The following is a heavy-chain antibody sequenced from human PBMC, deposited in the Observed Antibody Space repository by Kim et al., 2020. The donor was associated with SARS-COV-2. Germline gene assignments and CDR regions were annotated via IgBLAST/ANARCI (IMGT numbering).Heavy chain of an antibody. J-gene: IGHJ5*02. Sequence: SETLSLTCTVSGDSISSYYWSWIRQPPGKGLEWIGYIYYSGSTNYNPSLKSRVTISVDTSKNQFSLKLSSVTAADTAVYYCARVGAPTSFGVVDWFDPWGQGTLVTVSS. CDR2: IYYSGST. V-gene: IGHV4-59*01. D-gene: IGHD3-3*01. CDR3: ARVGAPTSFGVVDWFDP. CDR1: GDSISSYY.